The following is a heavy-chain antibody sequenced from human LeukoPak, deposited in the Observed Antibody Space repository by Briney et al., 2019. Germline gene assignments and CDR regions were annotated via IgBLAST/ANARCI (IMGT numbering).Heavy chain of an antibody. V-gene: IGHV3-48*03. Sequence: GSLRLSCAASGFTFSSYEMNWVRQAPGKGLEWVSYISSSGSTVYYADSVKGRFTISRDNAKNSLYLQMNSLRAEDTAVYYCARDGVGNHGDYVLGGNWFDPWGQGTLVTVSS. D-gene: IGHD4-17*01. J-gene: IGHJ5*02. CDR1: GFTFSSYE. CDR3: ARDGVGNHGDYVLGGNWFDP. CDR2: ISSSGSTV.